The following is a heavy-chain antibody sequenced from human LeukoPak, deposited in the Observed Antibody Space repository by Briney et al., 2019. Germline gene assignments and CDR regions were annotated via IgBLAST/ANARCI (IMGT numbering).Heavy chain of an antibody. J-gene: IGHJ3*02. CDR1: GGSISSSSYY. Sequence: PSETLSLTCTVSGGSISSSSYYWGWIRQPPXKGLEWIGSIYYSGSTYYNPSLKSRVTISVDTSKNQFSLKMTSVTAADTAVYYCARQGSGGRAFDIWGQGTMVTVSS. V-gene: IGHV4-39*01. CDR3: ARQGSGGRAFDI. D-gene: IGHD1-26*01. CDR2: IYYSGST.